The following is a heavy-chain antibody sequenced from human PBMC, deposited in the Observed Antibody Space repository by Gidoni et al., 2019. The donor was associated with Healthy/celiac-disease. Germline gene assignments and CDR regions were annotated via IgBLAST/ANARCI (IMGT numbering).Heavy chain of an antibody. Sequence: QVQLQQWGAGLLKPSETLSLTCAVYGGSFSGYSWSWIRQPPGKGLEWIGEINHSGSTNYNPSLKSRVTISVDTSKNQFSLKLSSVTAADTAVYYCARTRGRYCSGGSCYSVGFDPWGQGTLVTVSS. J-gene: IGHJ5*02. D-gene: IGHD2-15*01. CDR2: INHSGST. V-gene: IGHV4-34*01. CDR3: ARTRGRYCSGGSCYSVGFDP. CDR1: GGSFSGYS.